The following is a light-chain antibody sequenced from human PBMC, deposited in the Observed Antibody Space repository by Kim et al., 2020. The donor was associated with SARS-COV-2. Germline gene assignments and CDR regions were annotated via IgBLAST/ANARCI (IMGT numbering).Light chain of an antibody. V-gene: IGKV3-15*01. CDR2: GSF. Sequence: ETVMTQSPHTLPLSPGESATLSCRASQNVRYNVAWYQQKPGQAPRLLFYGSFVRATGIPARFSGSGSGTEFTLTISSVQSDDFALYFCHQYNDWPRTFGQGTKVDIK. CDR1: QNVRYN. CDR3: HQYNDWPRT. J-gene: IGKJ1*01.